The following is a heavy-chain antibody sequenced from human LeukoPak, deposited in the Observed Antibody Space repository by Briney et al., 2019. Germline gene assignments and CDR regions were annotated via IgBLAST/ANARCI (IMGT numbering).Heavy chain of an antibody. CDR2: IYYSGST. J-gene: IGHJ5*02. CDR1: GGSISSYY. CDR3: ARRYCSTTSCYTDNWFDP. V-gene: IGHV4-59*01. D-gene: IGHD2-2*02. Sequence: PSETLSLTCTVSGGSISSYYWSWLRQPPGKELEWIGYIYYSGSTNYNPSLKSRVTISVDTSKNQFSLKLSSVTAADTAVYYCARRYCSTTSCYTDNWFDPWGQGTLVTVSS.